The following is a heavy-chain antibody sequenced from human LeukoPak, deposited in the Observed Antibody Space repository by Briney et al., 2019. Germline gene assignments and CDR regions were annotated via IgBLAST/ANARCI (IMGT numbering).Heavy chain of an antibody. CDR1: GFTFSSYG. D-gene: IGHD6-19*01. Sequence: KPGGSLRLSCAASGFTFSSYGMDWVRQAPGRGLEWIGSIYYTRSTYYNPSLKSRVTISVDTSKNQFSLKLTSVTAADTAVYYCARGWYSYAFDIWGQGTMVTVSS. CDR3: ARGWYSYAFDI. J-gene: IGHJ3*02. CDR2: IYYTRST. V-gene: IGHV4-39*01.